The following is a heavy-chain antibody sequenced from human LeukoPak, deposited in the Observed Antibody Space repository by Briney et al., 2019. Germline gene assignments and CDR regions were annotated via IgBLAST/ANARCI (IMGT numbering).Heavy chain of an antibody. CDR1: GFTFSSYW. V-gene: IGHV3-74*01. J-gene: IGHJ6*03. D-gene: IGHD4-17*01. Sequence: GGSLRLSCAASGFTFSSYWMHWVRQAPGKGLVWVSRINSDGSSTSYADSVKGRFTISRDNAKNTLYLQMNSLRAEDTAVDYCAKDHGDYYYYHYMDVWGKGTTVTISS. CDR2: INSDGSST. CDR3: AKDHGDYYYYHYMDV.